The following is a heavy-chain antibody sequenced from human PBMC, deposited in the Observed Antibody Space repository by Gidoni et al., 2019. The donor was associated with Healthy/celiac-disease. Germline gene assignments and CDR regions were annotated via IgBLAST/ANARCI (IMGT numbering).Heavy chain of an antibody. CDR1: GGSFSGYY. CDR3: ARGSPITMVRGVDY. V-gene: IGHV4-34*01. Sequence: QVQLQQWGAGLLKPSETLSLTCAVSGGSFSGYYWSWIRQPPGKGLEWIGEINHSGSTNYNPSLKSRVTISVDTSKNQFSLKLSSVTAADTAVYYCARGSPITMVRGVDYWGQGTLVTVSS. J-gene: IGHJ4*02. CDR2: INHSGST. D-gene: IGHD3-10*01.